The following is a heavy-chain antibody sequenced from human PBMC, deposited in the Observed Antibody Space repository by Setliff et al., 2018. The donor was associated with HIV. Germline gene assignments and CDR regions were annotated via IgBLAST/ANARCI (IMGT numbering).Heavy chain of an antibody. J-gene: IGHJ4*02. CDR1: GFTVSRFY. Sequence: GGSLRLSCAASGFTVSRFYMSWVRQAPGKGLEWVSVIYSDGSSYYADSVRGRFTISRDNYKNTLYLQMNSLRPEDTAVYYCARDSPLSHFDYWGQGILVIVSS. CDR2: IYSDGSS. CDR3: ARDSPLSHFDY. V-gene: IGHV3-53*01.